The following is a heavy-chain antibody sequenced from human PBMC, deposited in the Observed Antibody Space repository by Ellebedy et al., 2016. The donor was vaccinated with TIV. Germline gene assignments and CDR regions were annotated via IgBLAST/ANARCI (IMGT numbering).Heavy chain of an antibody. J-gene: IGHJ4*02. CDR3: AKESSYYDSSFALDY. V-gene: IGHV3-30*18. CDR1: GFTFSSYG. Sequence: GESLKISXAASGFTFSSYGMHWVRQAPGKGLEWVAVISYDGSNKYYADSVKGRFTISRDNSKNTLYLQMNSLRAEDTAVYYCAKESSYYDSSFALDYWGQGTLVTVSS. D-gene: IGHD3-22*01. CDR2: ISYDGSNK.